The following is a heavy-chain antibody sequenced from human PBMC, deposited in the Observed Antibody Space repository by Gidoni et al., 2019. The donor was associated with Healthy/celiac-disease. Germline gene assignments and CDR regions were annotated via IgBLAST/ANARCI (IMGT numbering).Heavy chain of an antibody. D-gene: IGHD6-19*01. Sequence: QVQLVQSGAEVKKPGASVKVSCKASGYTFTIYGISGVRQAPGKGLEWMGWISAYNGNTNYAQKLQGRVTMTTDTSTSTAYMELRSLRSDDTAVYYCAREGSVAGRREYYFDYWGQGTLVTVSS. CDR1: GYTFTIYG. V-gene: IGHV1-18*01. CDR3: AREGSVAGRREYYFDY. J-gene: IGHJ4*02. CDR2: ISAYNGNT.